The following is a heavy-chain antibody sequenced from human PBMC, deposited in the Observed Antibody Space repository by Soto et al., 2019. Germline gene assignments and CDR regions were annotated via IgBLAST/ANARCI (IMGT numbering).Heavy chain of an antibody. CDR2: ISYDGSNK. Sequence: PGGSLRLSCAASRFTFSSYGMHWVRQAPGKGLEWVAVISYDGSNKYYADSVKGRFTISRDNSKNTLYLQMNSLRAEDTAVYYCARDKSPYSSGWHNRHFDYWGQGTLVTVSS. V-gene: IGHV3-30*03. D-gene: IGHD6-19*01. J-gene: IGHJ4*02. CDR3: ARDKSPYSSGWHNRHFDY. CDR1: RFTFSSYG.